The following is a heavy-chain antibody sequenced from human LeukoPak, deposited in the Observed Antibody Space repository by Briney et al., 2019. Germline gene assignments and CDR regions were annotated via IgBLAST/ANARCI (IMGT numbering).Heavy chain of an antibody. J-gene: IGHJ4*02. CDR1: GGSFSGYY. CDR2: INHSGST. D-gene: IGHD6-13*01. Sequence: SETLSLTCAVYGGSFSGYYWSWIRQPPGKGLEWIGEINHSGSTNYNPALKSRVTISVDTAKNQCSLKLSSVTAADTAVYYCASGYSSSVLDYWGQGTLVSVSS. CDR3: ASGYSSSVLDY. V-gene: IGHV4-34*01.